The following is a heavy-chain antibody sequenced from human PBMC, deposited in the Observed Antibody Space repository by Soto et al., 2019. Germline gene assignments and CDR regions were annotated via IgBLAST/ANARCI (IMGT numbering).Heavy chain of an antibody. CDR3: AKRSSSSTFDY. D-gene: IGHD6-6*01. J-gene: IGHJ4*02. CDR2: ISGSDDRT. V-gene: IGHV3-23*01. CDR1: GFPFSSYA. Sequence: EVQLLESGGGSVQPWESLRLSCAASGFPFSSYAISWVRQPPGEGLAWVSVISGSDDRTYYADSVKARFTTSRDNAKTTLYQQMNSLRAEDTVVFYCAKRSSSSTFDYWGQGTLVTVSS.